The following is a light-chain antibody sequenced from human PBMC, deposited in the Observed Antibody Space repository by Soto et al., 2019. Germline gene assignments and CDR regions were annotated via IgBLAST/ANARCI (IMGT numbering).Light chain of an antibody. J-gene: IGKJ2*01. V-gene: IGKV4-1*01. Sequence: DTVMTQSPESLAVSLGERATINCTSSRSVFYSSNNKNYLTWYRQKPGQPPKLFIYWASNRESGVPARFSGSGSGTDFTLSISSLQAEDVAVYYCQQYYTQPPTFGQGTKLEIK. CDR1: RSVFYSSNNKNY. CDR2: WAS. CDR3: QQYYTQPPT.